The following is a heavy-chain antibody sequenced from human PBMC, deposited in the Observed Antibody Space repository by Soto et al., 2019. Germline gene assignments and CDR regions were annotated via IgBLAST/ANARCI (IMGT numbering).Heavy chain of an antibody. J-gene: IGHJ3*02. D-gene: IGHD3-22*01. CDR1: GFTFSSYA. CDR3: ARGGEVVIAGNDI. V-gene: IGHV3-30-3*01. CDR2: ISYDGSNK. Sequence: QVQLVESGGGVVQPGRSLRLSCAASGFTFSSYAMHWVRQAPGKGLEWVAVISYDGSNKYYADSVKGRFTISRDNSKNTLYLQMNSLRAEDTAVYYCARGGEVVIAGNDIWGQGTMVTVSS.